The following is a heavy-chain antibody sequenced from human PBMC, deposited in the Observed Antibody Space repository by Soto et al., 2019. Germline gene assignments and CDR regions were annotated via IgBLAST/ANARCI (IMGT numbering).Heavy chain of an antibody. V-gene: IGHV3-30*18. CDR2: ISYDGSNK. J-gene: IGHJ6*02. D-gene: IGHD5-18*01. Sequence: GGSLRLSCAASGFTFSSYGMHWVRQAPGKGLEWVAVISYDGSNKYYADSVKGRFTISRDNSKNTLYLQMNSLRAEDTAVYYCAKEVEPLAMVTEYYCYGMDVWGQGTTVTVSS. CDR3: AKEVEPLAMVTEYYCYGMDV. CDR1: GFTFSSYG.